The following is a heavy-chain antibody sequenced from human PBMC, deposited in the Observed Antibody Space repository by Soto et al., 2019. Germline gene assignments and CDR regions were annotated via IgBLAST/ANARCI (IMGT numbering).Heavy chain of an antibody. V-gene: IGHV3-23*01. CDR2: ISGSGGST. CDR3: AKDPSSGWYEVGGY. CDR1: GFTFSSYA. Sequence: GGSLRLSCAASGFTFSSYALSWVRQAPGKGLEWVSAISGSGGSTYYADSVKGRFTISRDNSKNTLYLQMNSLRAEDTAVYYCAKDPSSGWYEVGGYWGQGTLVTVSS. J-gene: IGHJ4*02. D-gene: IGHD6-19*01.